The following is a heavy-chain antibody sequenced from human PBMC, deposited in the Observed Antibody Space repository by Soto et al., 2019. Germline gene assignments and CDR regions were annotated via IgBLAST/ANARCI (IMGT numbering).Heavy chain of an antibody. CDR3: ARGLTPHSIVLVPAAMRRATYGMDV. CDR1: GYTFTSYD. Sequence: GASVKVSCKASGYTFTSYDINWVRQATGQGLEWMGWMNPNSGNTGYAQKFQGRVTMTRNTSISTAYMELSSLRSEDTAVYYCARGLTPHSIVLVPAAMRRATYGMDVWGQGTTVTVSS. V-gene: IGHV1-8*01. D-gene: IGHD2-2*01. J-gene: IGHJ6*02. CDR2: MNPNSGNT.